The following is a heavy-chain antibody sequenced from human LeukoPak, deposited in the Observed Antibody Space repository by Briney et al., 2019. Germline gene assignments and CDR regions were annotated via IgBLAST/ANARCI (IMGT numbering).Heavy chain of an antibody. V-gene: IGHV3-66*01. Sequence: PGGSLRLSCAASGFTVSNNDMCWVRQAPGKGLEWVSVIYSGGNINYADSVKGRFIISRDNLKNTLFLQMNSLRAEDTAVYYCARAFQYGSGSYPYSLWGQGTLVTVSS. CDR3: ARAFQYGSGSYPYSL. D-gene: IGHD3-10*01. CDR2: IYSGGNI. CDR1: GFTVSNND. J-gene: IGHJ4*02.